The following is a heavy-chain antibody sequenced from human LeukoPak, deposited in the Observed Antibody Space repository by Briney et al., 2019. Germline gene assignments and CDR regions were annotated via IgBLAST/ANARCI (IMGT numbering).Heavy chain of an antibody. D-gene: IGHD2-2*01. CDR1: GYTFTSYG. J-gene: IGHJ6*02. Sequence: ASVKVSCKASGYTFTSYGINWVRQAPGQGLEWMGWISTYKGNTNYAQKMQGRVTMTTDTSTSTAYMELRSLRSDDTAVYYCARDVCHCTSTSCCYYYYGMDVWGQGTTVTVFS. CDR3: ARDVCHCTSTSCCYYYYGMDV. CDR2: ISTYKGNT. V-gene: IGHV1-18*01.